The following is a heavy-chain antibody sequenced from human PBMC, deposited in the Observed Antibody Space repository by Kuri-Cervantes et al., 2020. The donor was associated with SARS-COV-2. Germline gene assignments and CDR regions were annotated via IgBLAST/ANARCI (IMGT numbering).Heavy chain of an antibody. D-gene: IGHD3-10*01. CDR2: ITGGGGAT. Sequence: GGSLRLSCAASGFTFTTYAMTWVRQAPGKGLEWVSDITGGGGATRYADSVKGRFTISRDNAKNTVYLQMNSLRAEDTAVYYCARGFASIEAGSDSFDYWGQGTQVTVSS. V-gene: IGHV3-23*01. J-gene: IGHJ4*02. CDR1: GFTFTTYA. CDR3: ARGFASIEAGSDSFDY.